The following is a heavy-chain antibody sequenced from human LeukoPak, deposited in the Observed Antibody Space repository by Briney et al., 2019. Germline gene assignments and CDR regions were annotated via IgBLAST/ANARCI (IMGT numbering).Heavy chain of an antibody. J-gene: IGHJ4*02. CDR2: ISGSGGST. CDR3: AKRDNGGNSYYFDY. D-gene: IGHD4-23*01. V-gene: IGHV3-23*01. Sequence: GGSLRLSCAASGFNFGSYSMTWVRQAPGKGLEWVSAISGSGGSTYYADSVKGRFTISRDNSKNTLYLQMNSLRAEDTAVYHCAKRDNGGNSYYFDYWGQGTLVTVSS. CDR1: GFNFGSYS.